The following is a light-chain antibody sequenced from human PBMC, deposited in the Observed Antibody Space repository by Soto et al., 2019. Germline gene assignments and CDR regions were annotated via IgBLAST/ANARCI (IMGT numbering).Light chain of an antibody. CDR3: SSYGGSNNVV. Sequence: QSALTQPPSASGSPGQSVTISCTGTSSDVGGDNYVSWYQQHPGTAPKLMIYEVVKRPSGVPDRFSGSKSGNTASLTVSGLQAEDESDYYCSSYGGSNNVVFGGGTKLTVL. CDR2: EVV. V-gene: IGLV2-8*01. J-gene: IGLJ2*01. CDR1: SSDVGGDNY.